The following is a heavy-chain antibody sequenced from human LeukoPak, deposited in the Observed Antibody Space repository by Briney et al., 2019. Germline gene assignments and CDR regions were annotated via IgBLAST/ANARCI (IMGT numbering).Heavy chain of an antibody. CDR3: ARQWQWLVHVFDY. V-gene: IGHV4-39*01. J-gene: IGHJ4*02. CDR2: IYYTGTT. Sequence: SETLSLTCTVSGGSISSSSYYWAWIRQPPGKGLEYIGSIYYTGTTYYNPSLKSRVTMSADTSKNQFSLKVSSVTAADTAVYYCARQWQWLVHVFDYWGQGTLVTVSS. CDR1: GGSISSSSYY. D-gene: IGHD6-19*01.